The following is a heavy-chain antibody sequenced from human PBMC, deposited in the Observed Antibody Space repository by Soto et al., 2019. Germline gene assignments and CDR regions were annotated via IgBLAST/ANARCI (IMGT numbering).Heavy chain of an antibody. D-gene: IGHD3-3*01. CDR1: GGSISSGDYY. Sequence: QVQLQESGPGLVKPSQTLSLTCTVSGGSISSGDYYWSWIRQHPGKGLEWIGYIYYSGSTYYNPSFEIRVTISVDASKTQCSLKLSSVTAADTAVYYCARWWSGSRQGFDPWCQGTRVTVSS. CDR2: IYYSGST. V-gene: IGHV4-31*03. CDR3: ARWWSGSRQGFDP. J-gene: IGHJ5*02.